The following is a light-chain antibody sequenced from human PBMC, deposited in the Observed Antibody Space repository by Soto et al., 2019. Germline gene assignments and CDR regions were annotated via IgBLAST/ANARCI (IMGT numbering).Light chain of an antibody. Sequence: DIQMTQSPSSLSASVGDRVTITCRASQTISTYLNWYQQKPGKAPKLLIYAASSLPSGVPSRFSGSGSGTDFTLTIGSLQPEDLASYYCQQSYSTPFTFGPGTKVDIK. CDR3: QQSYSTPFT. V-gene: IGKV1-39*01. J-gene: IGKJ3*01. CDR2: AAS. CDR1: QTISTY.